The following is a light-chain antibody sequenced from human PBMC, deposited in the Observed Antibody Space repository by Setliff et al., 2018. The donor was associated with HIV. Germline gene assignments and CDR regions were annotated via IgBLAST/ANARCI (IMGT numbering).Light chain of an antibody. J-gene: IGLJ1*01. V-gene: IGLV3-21*03. CDR3: QVWDSSSDQYV. CDR2: DDT. CDR1: NSGRKS. Sequence: SSALTPHLSVSVAPGKTAGLTCGGNNSGRKSVPWYQQKPGQAPMLVFYDDTDRPSGIPDRFSGSKSGNTATMTISRVESGGEAGYYCQVWDSSSDQYVFGSGTKVTVL.